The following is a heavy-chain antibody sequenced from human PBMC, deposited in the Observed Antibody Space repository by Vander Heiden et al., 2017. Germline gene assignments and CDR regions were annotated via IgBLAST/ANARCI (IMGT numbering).Heavy chain of an antibody. V-gene: IGHV3-30*18. Sequence: SYCLHRARPAPGKGLEWVEDRSYDGSNKYYADSVKGRVTSSRDNAKNTLDLQMNSLRTEDTAVYSGAKAIQGSVGVPPPHYYYYGLDVWGQGTTVTVSS. CDR1: SYC. J-gene: IGHJ6*02. CDR2: RSYDGSNK. D-gene: IGHD2-2*01. CDR3: AKAIQGSVGVPPPHYYYYGLDV.